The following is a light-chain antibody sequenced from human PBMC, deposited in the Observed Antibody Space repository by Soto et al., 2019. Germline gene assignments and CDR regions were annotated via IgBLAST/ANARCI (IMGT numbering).Light chain of an antibody. J-gene: IGLJ2*01. Sequence: QTVVTQPPSVSGAPGQRVTISCTGSSSNIGAGYDVHWYQQLPGTAPKLLIYGNSNRPSGVPDRFSGSKSGTSASLAITGLQAEDEADYSCQSYDSSLSGYVVVGGGTKLTVL. V-gene: IGLV1-40*01. CDR2: GNS. CDR3: QSYDSSLSGYVV. CDR1: SSNIGAGYD.